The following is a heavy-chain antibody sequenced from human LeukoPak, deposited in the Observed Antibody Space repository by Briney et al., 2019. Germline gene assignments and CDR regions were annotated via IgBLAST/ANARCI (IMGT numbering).Heavy chain of an antibody. CDR2: IYSGGST. CDR1: GFAFGDYM. Sequence: GGSLRLSCSASGFAFGDYMMHWVRQGPGKGLEWVSIIYSGGSTYYADSVKGRFTISRDNSKNTLYLQMNSLRAEDTAVYYCARSGLWFGEPFHYWGQGTLVTVSS. V-gene: IGHV3-53*01. J-gene: IGHJ4*02. CDR3: ARSGLWFGEPFHY. D-gene: IGHD3-10*01.